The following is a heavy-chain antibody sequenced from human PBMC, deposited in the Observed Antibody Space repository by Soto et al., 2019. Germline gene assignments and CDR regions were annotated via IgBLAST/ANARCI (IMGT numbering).Heavy chain of an antibody. Sequence: ASVKVSCKASGYTFTSYYMHWVRQAPGQGLEWMGIINPSGGSTSYAQKFQGRVTMTRDTSTSTVYMELSRLRSDDTAVYYCARGGYCSGGSCYSRAFDIWGQGTMVTVSS. CDR1: GYTFTSYY. CDR3: ARGGYCSGGSCYSRAFDI. CDR2: INPSGGST. V-gene: IGHV1-46*01. D-gene: IGHD2-15*01. J-gene: IGHJ3*02.